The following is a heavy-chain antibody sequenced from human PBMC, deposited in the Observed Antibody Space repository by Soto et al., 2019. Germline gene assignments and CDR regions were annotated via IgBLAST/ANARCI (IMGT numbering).Heavy chain of an antibody. J-gene: IGHJ4*02. D-gene: IGHD6-13*01. V-gene: IGHV3-7*01. CDR3: ARDLGSTTDY. Sequence: GGSLRLSCAASGFTSSSYWMSWVRRAPGKGLEWVANIKHDGSEEYYVDSLKGRFTISRDNAKNSLFLQMNSLRAEDTAVYYCARDLGSTTDYWGQGTLVTVSS. CDR1: GFTSSSYW. CDR2: IKHDGSEE.